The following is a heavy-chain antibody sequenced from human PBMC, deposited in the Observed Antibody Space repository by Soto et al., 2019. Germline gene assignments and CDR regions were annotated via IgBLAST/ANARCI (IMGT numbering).Heavy chain of an antibody. CDR1: GYTFTKKD. CDR3: VRMESFGSLNWFDP. Sequence: GASVKVSCKASGYTFTKKDVSWVLQATGQRLEWMGWMNPGSGDTGYAQKVQVRVTMTRDISIATAYMELNSLTSEDTAIYYCVRMESFGSLNWFDPWGQGTLVTVSS. J-gene: IGHJ5*02. V-gene: IGHV1-8*01. CDR2: MNPGSGDT. D-gene: IGHD5-18*01.